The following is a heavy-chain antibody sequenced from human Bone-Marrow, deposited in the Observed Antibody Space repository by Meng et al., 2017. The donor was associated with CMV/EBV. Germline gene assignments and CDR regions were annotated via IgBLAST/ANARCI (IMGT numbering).Heavy chain of an antibody. Sequence: LRLSCTVSGGSISSGDYYWSWIRQPPGKGLEWIGYIYYSGSTYYNPSLKSRVTISVDTSKNQFSLKLSSVTAADTAVYYCASYCSSTSCYTGEVLFDYWGQGTRVTVSS. V-gene: IGHV4-30-4*08. J-gene: IGHJ4*02. CDR1: GGSISSGDYY. D-gene: IGHD2-2*02. CDR3: ASYCSSTSCYTGEVLFDY. CDR2: IYYSGST.